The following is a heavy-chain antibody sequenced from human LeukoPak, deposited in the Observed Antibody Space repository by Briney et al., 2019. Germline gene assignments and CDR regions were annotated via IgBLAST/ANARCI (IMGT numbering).Heavy chain of an antibody. CDR2: FDPEDDET. J-gene: IGHJ6*02. CDR1: GYTLTELS. CDR3: ATSPRGPDYYGMDL. V-gene: IGHV1-24*01. D-gene: IGHD3-10*01. Sequence: ASVKVSCKVSGYTLTELSMHWVRQAPGKGLEWMGGFDPEDDETIYAQKFQGRVTTTEDTSTDTAYMELSSLRSEDTAVYYCATSPRGPDYYGMDLWGQGTTVTVSS.